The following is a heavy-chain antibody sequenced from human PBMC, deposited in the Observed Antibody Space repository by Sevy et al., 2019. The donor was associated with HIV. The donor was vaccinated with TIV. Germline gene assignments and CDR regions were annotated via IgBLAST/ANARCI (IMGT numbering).Heavy chain of an antibody. CDR3: ASHDCGREDY. Sequence: SETLSLTCVGSGYSISSGYWWDWFRRPPGKGLEWIGAIHYTGTTQYTPSLNRRVTVSADTSKNQFSLRLSSMTAADTAVYYCASHDCGREDYWGLGTLVTVSS. V-gene: IGHV4-38-2*01. D-gene: IGHD2-21*02. CDR1: GYSISSGYW. J-gene: IGHJ4*02. CDR2: IHYTGTT.